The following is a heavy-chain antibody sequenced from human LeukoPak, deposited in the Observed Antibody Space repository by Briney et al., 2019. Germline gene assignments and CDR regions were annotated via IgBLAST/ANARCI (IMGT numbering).Heavy chain of an antibody. D-gene: IGHD3-16*01. CDR3: ATYARQCDN. Sequence: GGSLRLSCAASGFTFSRYWMNWVRQAPGKGLEWLATIKSDGSQQYYVDSVKGRFTVSRDNAKNSLFLQMNNLRAEDTAVYYCATYARQCDNWGQGTLVTVSS. V-gene: IGHV3-7*01. CDR2: IKSDGSQQ. CDR1: GFTFSRYW. J-gene: IGHJ4*02.